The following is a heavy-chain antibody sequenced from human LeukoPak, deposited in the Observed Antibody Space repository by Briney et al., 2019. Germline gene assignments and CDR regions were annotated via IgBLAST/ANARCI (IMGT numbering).Heavy chain of an antibody. CDR1: GFTFSTSW. CDR2: IDKHGNGK. CDR3: ARDAGWGYYDL. J-gene: IGHJ4*02. Sequence: GGSLRLSCVASGFTFSTSWVTWVRQAPGTGLEWVANIDKHGNGKFYVDSVKGRFAISRDYASNSVFLQMDSLRAEDTSVYYCARDAGWGYYDLWGEGTPVTVSS. D-gene: IGHD1-26*01. V-gene: IGHV3-7*01.